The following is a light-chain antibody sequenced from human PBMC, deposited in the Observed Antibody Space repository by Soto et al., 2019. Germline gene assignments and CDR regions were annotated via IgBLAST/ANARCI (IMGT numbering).Light chain of an antibody. Sequence: EIVLTQSPGTLSLSPGERATLSCRASQRISNSYLAWYQQKPGQAPRLLLYDASNRATGIPDRFSGSGSGTDFTLTISRLEPEDFAVYYCQQYGSSGTFGQGTKVDIK. CDR2: DAS. J-gene: IGKJ1*01. CDR1: QRISNSY. CDR3: QQYGSSGT. V-gene: IGKV3-20*01.